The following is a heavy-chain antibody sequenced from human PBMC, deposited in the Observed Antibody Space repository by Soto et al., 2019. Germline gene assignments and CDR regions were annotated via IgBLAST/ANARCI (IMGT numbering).Heavy chain of an antibody. D-gene: IGHD6-19*01. CDR1: GFTFSSYG. CDR2: ISYDGSNK. Sequence: GSLRLSCAASGFTFSSYGMHWVRQAPGKGLEWVAVISYDGSNKYYADSVKGRFTISRDNSKNTLYLQMNSLRAEDTAVYYCAKEEHIAVAGRGYYYYYGMDVWGQGTTVTVSS. CDR3: AKEEHIAVAGRGYYYYYGMDV. V-gene: IGHV3-30*18. J-gene: IGHJ6*02.